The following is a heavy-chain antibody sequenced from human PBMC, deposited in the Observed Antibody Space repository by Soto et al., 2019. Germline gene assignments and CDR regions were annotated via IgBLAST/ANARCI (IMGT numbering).Heavy chain of an antibody. CDR2: IKSKTDGGTT. CDR3: TTDYGDYDDAFDI. V-gene: IGHV3-15*01. D-gene: IGHD4-17*01. Sequence: EVQLVESGGGLVKPGGSLRLSCAASGFTFSNAWMSWVRQALGKGLEWVGRIKSKTDGGTTDYAAPVKGRFTISRDDSKNTLYLQMNSLKTEDTAVYYCTTDYGDYDDAFDIWGQGTMVTVSS. CDR1: GFTFSNAW. J-gene: IGHJ3*02.